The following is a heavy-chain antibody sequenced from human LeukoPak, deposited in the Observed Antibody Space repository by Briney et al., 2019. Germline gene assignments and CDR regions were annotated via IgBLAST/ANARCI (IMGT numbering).Heavy chain of an antibody. D-gene: IGHD3-22*01. V-gene: IGHV3-30*04. CDR3: ARDVYYYDSSGYYSPDY. CDR2: ISYDGSNN. J-gene: IGHJ4*02. Sequence: GGSLRLSCAASGFTFSSYAMSWVRQAPGKGLEWVAVISYDGSNNYYADSVKGRFTISRDNSKNTLYLQMNSLRAEDTAVYYCARDVYYYDSSGYYSPDYWGQGTLVTVSS. CDR1: GFTFSSYA.